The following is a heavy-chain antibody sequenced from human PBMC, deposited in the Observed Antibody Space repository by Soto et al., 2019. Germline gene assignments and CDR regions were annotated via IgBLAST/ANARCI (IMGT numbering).Heavy chain of an antibody. D-gene: IGHD2-15*01. CDR1: GGSFSGYY. CDR2: INHSGST. V-gene: IGHV4-34*01. CDR3: ARDVGAGFG. Sequence: PSETLSLTCAVYGGSFSGYYWSWIRQPPGKGLEWIGEINHSGSTNYNPSLKSRVTISVDTSKNQFSLKLSAVTAADTAVYYCARDVGAGFGWGQGTLVTVSS. J-gene: IGHJ4*02.